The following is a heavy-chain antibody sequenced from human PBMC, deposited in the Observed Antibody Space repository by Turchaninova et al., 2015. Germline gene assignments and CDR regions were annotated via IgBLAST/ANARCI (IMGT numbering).Heavy chain of an antibody. Sequence: EVQLVESGGGLIQPGGSLRLSCAASGFTVSSNYMSWVRQAPGKGLDWVSVFYSGGETNYADSGQGRFTVYSDNSKNPLHLQMNSLRAEDTGIYYCARWGSTSWSFEYWGQGTLVTVSS. CDR3: ARWGSTSWSFEY. J-gene: IGHJ4*02. CDR1: GFTVSSNY. V-gene: IGHV3-53*01. D-gene: IGHD6-13*01. CDR2: FYSGGET.